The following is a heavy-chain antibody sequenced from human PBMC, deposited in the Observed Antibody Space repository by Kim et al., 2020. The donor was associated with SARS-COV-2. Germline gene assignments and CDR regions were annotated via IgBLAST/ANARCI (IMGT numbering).Heavy chain of an antibody. CDR3: ARYIVEDLRRWFDP. CDR1: GGSISSGGYY. D-gene: IGHD2-15*01. Sequence: SETLSLTCTVSGGSISSGGYYWSWIRQHPGKGLEWIGYIYYSGSTYYNPSLKSRVTISVDTSKNQFSLKLSSVTAADTAVYYCARYIVEDLRRWFDPWGQGTLVTVSS. CDR2: IYYSGST. J-gene: IGHJ5*02. V-gene: IGHV4-31*03.